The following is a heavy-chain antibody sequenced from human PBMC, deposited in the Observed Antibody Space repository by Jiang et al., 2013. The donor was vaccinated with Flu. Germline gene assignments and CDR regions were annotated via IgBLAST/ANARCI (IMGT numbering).Heavy chain of an antibody. CDR2: VAXNGDST. D-gene: IGHD4-17*01. Sequence: VSGVAXNGDSTHYADSVKGRFTISRDNSKNTLCLQMNSLRAEDTAVYYCAKSMTTVTTVFDYWGQGSLVTVSS. CDR3: AKSMTTVTTVFDY. J-gene: IGHJ4*02. V-gene: IGHV3-23*01.